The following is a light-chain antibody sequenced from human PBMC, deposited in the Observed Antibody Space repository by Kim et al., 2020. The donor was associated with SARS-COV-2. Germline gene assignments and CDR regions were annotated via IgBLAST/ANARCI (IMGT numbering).Light chain of an antibody. CDR3: AAWDDSLSGVV. J-gene: IGLJ3*02. CDR2: RNN. V-gene: IGLV1-47*01. CDR1: SSNIGSNS. Sequence: GQRVTITYSGSSSNIGSNSIYWYQQLPGTAPKLLMYRNNQRRSGVPDRISGSKSGTSASLAISGLRSEDEADYYCAAWDDSLSGVVFGGGTQLTVL.